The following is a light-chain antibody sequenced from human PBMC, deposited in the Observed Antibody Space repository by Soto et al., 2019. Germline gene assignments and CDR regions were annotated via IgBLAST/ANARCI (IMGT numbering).Light chain of an antibody. CDR2: SAS. CDR3: QQYGSSPPPIT. CDR1: QGISSC. V-gene: IGKV1-27*01. Sequence: PSSLSASVGDRVTITCRASQGISSCLAWYQQLPGKVPKLLIYSASTLQSGVPSRFSGSGSGTDFTLTISRLEPEDFAVYYCQQYGSSPPPITFGQGTRLEIK. J-gene: IGKJ5*01.